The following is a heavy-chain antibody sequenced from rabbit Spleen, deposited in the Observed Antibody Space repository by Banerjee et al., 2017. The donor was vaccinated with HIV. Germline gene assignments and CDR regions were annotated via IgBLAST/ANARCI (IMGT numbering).Heavy chain of an antibody. CDR3: ARDHSSGGIAYDL. J-gene: IGHJ4*01. D-gene: IGHD1-1*01. CDR1: GFSLSNNYV. CDR2: INTGSGST. V-gene: IGHV1S45*01. Sequence: QEQLVESGGGLVQPEGSLALTCTASGFSLSNNYVMCWVHQAPGKGLEWIGCINTGSGSTYYASWVISRFTITSNTNQNTVTLQMTSLTGADTATYFCARDHSSGGIAYDLWGPGTLVTVS.